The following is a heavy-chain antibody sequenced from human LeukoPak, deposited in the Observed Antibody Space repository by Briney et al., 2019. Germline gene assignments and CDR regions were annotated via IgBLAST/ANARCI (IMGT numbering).Heavy chain of an antibody. CDR1: GFTFSSYA. D-gene: IGHD2-15*01. J-gene: IGHJ5*02. CDR3: AKDHGGCSGGSCYSGWFDP. CDR2: ISGSGGST. Sequence: HAGGSLILSCAASGFTFSSYAMSWVRQAPGKGLEWVSAISGSGGSTYYADSVKGRFTISRDNSKNTLYLQMNSLRAEGTAVYYCAKDHGGCSGGSCYSGWFDPWGQGTLVTVSS. V-gene: IGHV3-23*01.